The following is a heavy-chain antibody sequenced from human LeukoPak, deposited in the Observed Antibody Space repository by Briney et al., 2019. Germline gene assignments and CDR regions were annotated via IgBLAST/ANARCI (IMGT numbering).Heavy chain of an antibody. CDR1: GGSVSSGSYY. D-gene: IGHD3-3*01. CDR3: AREKAERFLEWFHFDY. V-gene: IGHV4-61*01. CDR2: IYYSGST. Sequence: SETLSLTCTVSGGSVSSGSYYWSWIRQPPGKGLEWIGYIYYSGSTNYNPSLKSRVTISVDTSKNQFSLKLSSVTAADTAVFYCAREKAERFLEWFHFDYWGQGTLVTVSS. J-gene: IGHJ4*02.